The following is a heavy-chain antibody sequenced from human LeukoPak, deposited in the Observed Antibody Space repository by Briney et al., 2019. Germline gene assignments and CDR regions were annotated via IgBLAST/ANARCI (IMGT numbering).Heavy chain of an antibody. CDR1: GFTFSSYW. J-gene: IGHJ6*02. CDR3: ARAGTIFGVVIGMDV. CDR2: IKQDGSEK. V-gene: IGHV3-7*01. D-gene: IGHD3-3*01. Sequence: GGSLRLSCAASGFTFSSYWISWVRQAPGKGLEWVANIKQDGSEKYYVDSVKGRFTISRDNAKNSLYLQMNSLRAEDTAVYYCARAGTIFGVVIGMDVWGQGTTVTVSS.